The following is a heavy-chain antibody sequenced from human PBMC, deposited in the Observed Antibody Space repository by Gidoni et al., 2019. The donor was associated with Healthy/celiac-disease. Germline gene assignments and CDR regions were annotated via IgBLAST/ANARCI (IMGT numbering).Heavy chain of an antibody. Sequence: QVQLVESGGGVVQPGRSLRLSCAASGFTFSSYGMHWVRQAPGKGLEWVAVISYDGSNKDYADSVKGRFTISRDNSKNTLYLQMNSLRAEDTAVYYCAKAKFSVVEPFDYWGQGTLVTVSS. J-gene: IGHJ4*02. CDR2: ISYDGSNK. D-gene: IGHD3-16*02. CDR1: GFTFSSYG. V-gene: IGHV3-30*18. CDR3: AKAKFSVVEPFDY.